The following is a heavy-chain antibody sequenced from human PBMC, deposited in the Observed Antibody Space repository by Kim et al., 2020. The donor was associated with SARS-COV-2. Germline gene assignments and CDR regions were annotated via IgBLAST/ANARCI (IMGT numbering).Heavy chain of an antibody. CDR2: INHSGST. J-gene: IGHJ6*03. CDR3: ARGVIAAARRFYYMDV. CDR1: GGSFSGYY. Sequence: SETLSLTCAVYGGSFSGYYWSWIRQPPGKGLEWIGEINHSGSTNYNPSLKSRVTISVDTSKNQFSLKLSSVTAADTAVYYCARGVIAAARRFYYMDVWGKGTTVTVSS. D-gene: IGHD6-13*01. V-gene: IGHV4-34*01.